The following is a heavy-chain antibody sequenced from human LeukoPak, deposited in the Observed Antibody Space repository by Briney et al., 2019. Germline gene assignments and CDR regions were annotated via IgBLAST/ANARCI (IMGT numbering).Heavy chain of an antibody. CDR3: AKGARNSSGWYEYFQH. D-gene: IGHD6-19*01. V-gene: IGHV3-23*01. J-gene: IGHJ1*01. CDR2: TSGSGGNT. CDR1: VVTFSSDA. Sequence: GGSLRLSCAASVVTFSSDAMSWVRQASGKGLEWVSATSGSGGNTYYADSVKGRFTISTENSKNTLYLQMNSLRAEDTAVYYCAKGARNSSGWYEYFQHWGQGTLVTVSS.